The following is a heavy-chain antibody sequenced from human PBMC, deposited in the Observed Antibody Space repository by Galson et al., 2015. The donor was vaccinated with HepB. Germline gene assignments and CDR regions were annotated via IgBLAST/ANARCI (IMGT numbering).Heavy chain of an antibody. CDR2: INAGNGNT. J-gene: IGHJ5*02. Sequence: SVKVSCKASGYTLASYAMHWVRQAPGQRLEWKGWINAGNGNTKYSQKFQGRVTITRDTSASTAYMELSSLRSEDTAVYYCARGDLYYDYVWGSYRPNWFDPWGQGTLVTVSS. CDR3: ARGDLYYDYVWGSYRPNWFDP. CDR1: GYTLASYA. D-gene: IGHD3-16*02. V-gene: IGHV1-3*01.